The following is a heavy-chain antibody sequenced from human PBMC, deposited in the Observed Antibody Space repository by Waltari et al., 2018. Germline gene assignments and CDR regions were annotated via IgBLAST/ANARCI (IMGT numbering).Heavy chain of an antibody. Sequence: QAQLVESGGGLVKPGGSLRLSCAASGSTFSDHYMSWIRQAPGKGLEWISDIISTDGAIYYADSVKGRLTLSRDNAMNSLYQQMNSLRVEDTAVYYCARGGHYYDPWGKGTLVTVSS. CDR1: GSTFSDHY. CDR2: IISTDGAI. J-gene: IGHJ5*02. CDR3: ARGGHYYDP. D-gene: IGHD2-21*01. V-gene: IGHV3-11*04.